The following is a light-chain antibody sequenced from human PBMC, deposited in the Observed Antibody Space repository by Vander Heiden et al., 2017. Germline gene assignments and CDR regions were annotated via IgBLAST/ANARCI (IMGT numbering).Light chain of an antibody. Sequence: SSPLTQPPSSPSPPGQTARSTGSGDAWPKQYAYWYQQKPGQAPLLVIYKGTERPSGIPERFSGSSSGTTVTLTIGGVQAEDEADYYCQSTDISGASVLFGGGTKLTVL. CDR1: AWPKQY. CDR3: QSTDISGASVL. V-gene: IGLV3-25*03. J-gene: IGLJ2*01. CDR2: KGT.